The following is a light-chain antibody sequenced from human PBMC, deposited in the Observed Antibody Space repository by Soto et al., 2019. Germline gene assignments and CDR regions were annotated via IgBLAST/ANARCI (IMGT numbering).Light chain of an antibody. CDR2: LGS. CDR1: QSLLYSNRYNY. CDR3: MQALQSPLT. J-gene: IGKJ4*01. Sequence: DIVMTQSPLSLPVTPGEPASISCRSSQSLLYSNRYNYLDWYLQKPGQSPQLLIYLGSNRASGVPDRFSGSGSGTDFTLKISRVKAEDVGVYYCMQALQSPLTFGGGTKVEIK. V-gene: IGKV2-28*01.